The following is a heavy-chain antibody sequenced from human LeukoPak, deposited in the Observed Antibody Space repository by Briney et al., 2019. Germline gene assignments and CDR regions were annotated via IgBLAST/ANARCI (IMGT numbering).Heavy chain of an antibody. CDR1: GFTFSSYG. V-gene: IGHV3-33*01. Sequence: GRSLRLSCAASGFTFSSYGMHWVRQAPGKGLERVAVIWYDGSNKYYADSVKGRFTISRDNSKNTLYLQMNSLRAEDTAVYYCAREEGLYSSGWFSFDYWGQGTLVTVSS. CDR2: IWYDGSNK. J-gene: IGHJ4*02. CDR3: AREEGLYSSGWFSFDY. D-gene: IGHD6-19*01.